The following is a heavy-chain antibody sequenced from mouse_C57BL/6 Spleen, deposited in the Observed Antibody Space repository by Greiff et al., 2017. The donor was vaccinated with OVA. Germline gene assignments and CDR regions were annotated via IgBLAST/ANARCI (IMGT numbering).Heavy chain of an antibody. D-gene: IGHD1-1*01. CDR1: GFSLTSYG. CDR3: ARHVHYYGSSYVGYFDV. Sequence: QVQLKESGPGLVAPSQSLSITCTVSGFSLTSYGVHWVRQPPGKGLEWLVVIWSDGSTTYNSALKSRLSISKDNSKSQVFLKMNSLQTDDTAMYYCARHVHYYGSSYVGYFDVWGTGTTVTVSS. V-gene: IGHV2-6-1*01. J-gene: IGHJ1*03. CDR2: IWSDGST.